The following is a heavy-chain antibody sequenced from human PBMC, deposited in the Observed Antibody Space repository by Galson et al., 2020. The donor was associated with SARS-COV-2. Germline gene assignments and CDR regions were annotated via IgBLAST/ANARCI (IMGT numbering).Heavy chain of an antibody. CDR3: ARSIEAAGTAYYFDY. Sequence: SETLSLTCTVSGGSISSYYWSWIRQHPGKGREWIGYNNYSGSTNYNPSLKSRVTISVDTSKNQFSLKLSSVTAADTAVYYCARSIEAAGTAYYFDYWGQGTLVTVSS. V-gene: IGHV4-59*01. J-gene: IGHJ4*02. D-gene: IGHD6-13*01. CDR2: NNYSGST. CDR1: GGSISSYY.